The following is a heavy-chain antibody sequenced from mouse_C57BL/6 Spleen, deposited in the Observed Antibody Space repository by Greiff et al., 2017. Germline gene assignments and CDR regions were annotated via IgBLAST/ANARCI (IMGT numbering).Heavy chain of an antibody. CDR1: GYTFTSYW. CDR3: ARSNYSNYGSYAMDY. Sequence: QVQLQQPGAELVKPGASVKLSCKASGYTFTSYWMQWVKQRPGQGLEWIGEIDPSDSYTNYNQKFKGKATLTVDTSSSTAYMQLSSLTSEDSAVYYCARSNYSNYGSYAMDYWGQGTSVTVSS. D-gene: IGHD2-5*01. V-gene: IGHV1-50*01. CDR2: IDPSDSYT. J-gene: IGHJ4*01.